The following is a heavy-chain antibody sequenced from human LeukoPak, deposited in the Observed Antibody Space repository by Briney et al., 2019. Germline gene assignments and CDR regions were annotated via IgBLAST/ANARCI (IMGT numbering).Heavy chain of an antibody. CDR3: ARGRGSSSWYLFVEGFNWFDP. V-gene: IGHV3-66*01. D-gene: IGHD6-13*01. CDR1: GFTVSSNY. Sequence: GGSLRLSCAASGFTVSSNYMSWVRQAPGKGLEWVSVIYSGGSTYYADSVKGRFTISRDNSKNTLYLQMNSLRAEDTAVYYCARGRGSSSWYLFVEGFNWFDPWGQGTLVTVSS. J-gene: IGHJ5*02. CDR2: IYSGGST.